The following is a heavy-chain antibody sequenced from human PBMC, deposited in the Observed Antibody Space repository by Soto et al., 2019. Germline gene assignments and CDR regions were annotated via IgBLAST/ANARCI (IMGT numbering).Heavy chain of an antibody. CDR2: IYSGGST. V-gene: IGHV3-53*04. CDR1: GFTVSSNY. CDR3: ARENCGGDCYYVRDYWYFDL. D-gene: IGHD2-21*02. J-gene: IGHJ2*01. Sequence: EVQLVESGGGLVQPGGSLRLSCAASGFTVSSNYMSWVRQAPGKGLEWVSVIYSGGSTYYADSVKGRFTISRHNSKNTLYLQMNSLRAEDTAVYYCARENCGGDCYYVRDYWYFDLWGRGTLVTVSS.